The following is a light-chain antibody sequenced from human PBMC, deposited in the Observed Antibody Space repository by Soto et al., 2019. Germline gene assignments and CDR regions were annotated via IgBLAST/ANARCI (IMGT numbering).Light chain of an antibody. Sequence: TQSPATLSLSPGERATRCCSVSPSVSNLDWYQQKPGEAPRLLIYGASTMATGIPARLSGSGSATEFTLTISSLHSEYFEVYYCQQYKNWPRTFGQGTRLEIK. CDR1: PSVSN. V-gene: IGKV3-15*01. J-gene: IGKJ5*01. CDR3: QQYKNWPRT. CDR2: GAS.